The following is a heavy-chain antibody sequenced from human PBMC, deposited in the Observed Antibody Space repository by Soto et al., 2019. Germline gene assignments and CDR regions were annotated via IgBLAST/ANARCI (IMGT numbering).Heavy chain of an antibody. J-gene: IGHJ4*02. CDR3: ARLFRGSYFDY. CDR2: ICTHNGNT. D-gene: IGHD1-26*01. V-gene: IGHV1-18*01. Sequence: QVQLVQSGGEVKKPGASVKVSCKASGYTFSSYGVSWVRQAPGQGLEWMGWICTHNGNTNYAQKLQGRVTMTTDTSTSTAYMEVRGLRYDDTAVYYCARLFRGSYFDYWGQGTLVTVSS. CDR1: GYTFSSYG.